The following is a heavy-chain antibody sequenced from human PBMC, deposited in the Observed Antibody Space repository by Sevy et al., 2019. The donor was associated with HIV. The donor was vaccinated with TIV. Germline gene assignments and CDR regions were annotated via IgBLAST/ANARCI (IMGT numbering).Heavy chain of an antibody. CDR2: IYTSGST. Sequence: SETLSLTCTVSGGSISSYYWSWIRQPAGKGLEWIGRIYTSGSTDYNPSLKSRVTISVDTSKNQFSLKLSSVTAADTAMYDCARDRGLGGYFESWGQGTLVTVSS. V-gene: IGHV4-4*07. CDR3: ARDRGLGGYFES. J-gene: IGHJ4*02. D-gene: IGHD3-16*01. CDR1: GGSISSYY.